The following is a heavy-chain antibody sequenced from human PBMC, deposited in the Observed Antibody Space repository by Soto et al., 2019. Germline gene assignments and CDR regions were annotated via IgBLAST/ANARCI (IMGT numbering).Heavy chain of an antibody. CDR1: IYTFTSYA. V-gene: IGHV7-4-1*01. CDR3: AMGSSSGCPGCWGMDV. Sequence: KVSSNANIYTFTSYAMNWVRQAPGQGLEWMGWINTNTGNPTYAQGFTGRFVFSLDTAVSTAYLQICSLKAEDTAVYYCAMGSSSGCPGCWGMDVWGQGTTVTV. CDR2: INTNTGNP. D-gene: IGHD6-19*01. J-gene: IGHJ6*02.